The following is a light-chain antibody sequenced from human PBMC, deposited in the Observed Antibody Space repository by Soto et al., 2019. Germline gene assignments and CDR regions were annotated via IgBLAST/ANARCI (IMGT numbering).Light chain of an antibody. J-gene: IGKJ2*01. CDR3: QYRGASCVT. V-gene: IGKV3-20*01. CDR2: SAS. Sequence: EVVLTQSPGTLSLSPGERATLSCRASESVDTRYLAWYQHKPGQAPRLLFYSASSTATGTPDRFTGSESGTDFILTISSLEPEDFAVYFCQYRGASCVTFARGTNMEIK. CDR1: ESVDTRY.